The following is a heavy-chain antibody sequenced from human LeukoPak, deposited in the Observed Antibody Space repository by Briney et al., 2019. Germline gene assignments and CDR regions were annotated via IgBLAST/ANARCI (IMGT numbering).Heavy chain of an antibody. CDR3: ARDSSGWYYFDY. Sequence: MPSETLSLTCSVSGGSITGDYWSWIRQPPGKGLEWIGYIYSSGSTKYNPSLQSRVTISVDTSKNQFSLKLTSVTAADTAVYYCARDSSGWYYFDYWGQGTLVTVSS. V-gene: IGHV4-59*12. J-gene: IGHJ4*02. CDR2: IYSSGST. CDR1: GGSITGDY. D-gene: IGHD6-19*01.